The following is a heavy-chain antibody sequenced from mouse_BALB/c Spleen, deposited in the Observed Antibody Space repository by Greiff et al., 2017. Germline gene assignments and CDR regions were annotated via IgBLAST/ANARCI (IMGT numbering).Heavy chain of an antibody. CDR1: GFTFSSYG. D-gene: IGHD4-1*01. V-gene: IGHV5-6*01. CDR2: ISSGGSYT. CDR3: ARRGTGSDYFDY. J-gene: IGHJ2*01. Sequence: EVQLVESGGDLVKPGGSLKLSCAASGFTFSSYGMSWVRQTPDKRLEWVATISSGGSYTYYPDSVKGRFTISRDNAKNTLYLQMSSLKSEDTAMYYCARRGTGSDYFDYWGQGTTLTVSS.